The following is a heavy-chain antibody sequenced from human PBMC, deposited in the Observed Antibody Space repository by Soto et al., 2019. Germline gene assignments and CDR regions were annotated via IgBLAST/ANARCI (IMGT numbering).Heavy chain of an antibody. CDR2: IWYDGSNK. J-gene: IGHJ4*02. V-gene: IGHV3-33*01. CDR1: GFTFSSYG. D-gene: IGHD1-1*01. Sequence: GGSLRLSCAASGFTFSSYGMHWVRQAPGKGLEWVAVIWYDGSNKYYADSVKGRFTISRDNSKNTLYLQMNSLRAEDTAVYYCARDKERRGVDYWGQGTLVTVSS. CDR3: ARDKERRGVDY.